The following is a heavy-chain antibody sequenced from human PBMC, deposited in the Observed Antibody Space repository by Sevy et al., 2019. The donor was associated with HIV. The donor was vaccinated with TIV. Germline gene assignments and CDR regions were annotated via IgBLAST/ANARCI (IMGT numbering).Heavy chain of an antibody. CDR3: AKGDSTFYGMDV. Sequence: GGSLRLSCAASGFTFGTYAMNWVRQAPGKGLEWVSAISGSGGNTYNADSLKGRFTISRDNSKNTLYLQMNSLRAEDTAIYYCAKGDSTFYGMDVWGRGTTVTVSS. J-gene: IGHJ6*02. CDR1: GFTFGTYA. D-gene: IGHD6-13*01. V-gene: IGHV3-23*01. CDR2: ISGSGGNT.